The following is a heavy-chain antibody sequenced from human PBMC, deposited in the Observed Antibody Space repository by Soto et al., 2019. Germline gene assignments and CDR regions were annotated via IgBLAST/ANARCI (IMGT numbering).Heavy chain of an antibody. CDR2: INSDGSII. Sequence: GGSLRLSYAAAGFKFRGYWMHWVRQAPGKGLVWVSRINSDGSIINYAYAVKGRFTISRDTAKNTLYLQMNSLRAEDTAIYYCARYRTTPSYFDYWGQGALVTVSS. CDR3: ARYRTTPSYFDY. CDR1: GFKFRGYW. D-gene: IGHD1-1*01. V-gene: IGHV3-74*01. J-gene: IGHJ4*02.